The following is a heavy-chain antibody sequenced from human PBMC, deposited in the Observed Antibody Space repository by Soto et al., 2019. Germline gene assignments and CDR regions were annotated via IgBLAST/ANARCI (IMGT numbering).Heavy chain of an antibody. Sequence: SETLSLTCNVSGGSIRSYYWSWIRQPAGKGLEWIGRIYTSGSTNYNPSLKSRVTMSVDTSKNQFSLKLSPVTAADTAVYFCAGGVSNYGLYYAMDVWGQGTTVTVSS. J-gene: IGHJ6*02. CDR1: GGSIRSYY. D-gene: IGHD4-17*01. CDR2: IYTSGST. CDR3: AGGVSNYGLYYAMDV. V-gene: IGHV4-4*07.